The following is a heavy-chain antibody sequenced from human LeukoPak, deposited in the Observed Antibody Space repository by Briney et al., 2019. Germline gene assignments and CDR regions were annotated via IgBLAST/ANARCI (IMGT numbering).Heavy chain of an antibody. V-gene: IGHV1-69*13. Sequence: GASVKVSCKASGGTFSSYAISWVRQAPGQGLEWMGGIIPIFGTANYAQKFQGRVTITADESTSTAYMKLSSLRSEDTAVYYCAITFGGVIVAPYYYGMDVWGQGTTVTVSS. D-gene: IGHD3-16*02. CDR2: IIPIFGTA. J-gene: IGHJ6*02. CDR1: GGTFSSYA. CDR3: AITFGGVIVAPYYYGMDV.